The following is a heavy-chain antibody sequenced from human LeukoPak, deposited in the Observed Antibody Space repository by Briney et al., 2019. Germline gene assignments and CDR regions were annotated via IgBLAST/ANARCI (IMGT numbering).Heavy chain of an antibody. D-gene: IGHD2-15*01. J-gene: IGHJ4*02. CDR3: ARDLAYYLGYCSGGSCYHFDY. CDR2: ISAYNGNT. V-gene: IGHV1-18*01. Sequence: ASVKVSCKASGGTFSSYGISWVRQAPGQGLEWMGWISAYNGNTNYAQKLQGRVTMTTDTSTSTAYMELRSLRSDDTAVYYCARDLAYYLGYCSGGSCYHFDYWGQGTLVTVSS. CDR1: GGTFSSYG.